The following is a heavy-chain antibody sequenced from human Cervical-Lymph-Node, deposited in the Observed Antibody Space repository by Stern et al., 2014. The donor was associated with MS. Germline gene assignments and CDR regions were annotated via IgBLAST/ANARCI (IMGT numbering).Heavy chain of an antibody. CDR3: ARDTSSPERSDW. Sequence: EMQMVESGGGVLQPGGSLRLSCTASGVTVSRDYMTWVRQAPGKGLEWVSLITNVGSTFDTDSVKGLFTISRDDSKNTVYLHMTSLRAEDTAMYYCARDTSSPERSDWWGQGTLVTVSS. CDR2: ITNVGST. D-gene: IGHD1-1*01. J-gene: IGHJ4*02. CDR1: GVTVSRDY. V-gene: IGHV3-53*01.